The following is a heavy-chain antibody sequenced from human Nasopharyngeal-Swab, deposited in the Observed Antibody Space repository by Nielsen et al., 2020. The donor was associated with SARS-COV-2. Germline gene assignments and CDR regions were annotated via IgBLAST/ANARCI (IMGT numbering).Heavy chain of an antibody. Sequence: PGKGLEWIGYIYYSGSTNYNPSLKSRVTISVDTSKNQFSLKLSSVTAADTAGEDGEREAKAGDEGDIWGQGTMVTVSS. CDR3: EREAKAGDEGDI. CDR2: IYYSGST. V-gene: IGHV4-59*13. D-gene: IGHD5-24*01. J-gene: IGHJ3*02.